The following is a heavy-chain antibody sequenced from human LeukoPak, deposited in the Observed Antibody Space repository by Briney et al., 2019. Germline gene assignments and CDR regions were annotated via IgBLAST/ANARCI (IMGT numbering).Heavy chain of an antibody. CDR2: ISYDGSNK. V-gene: IGHV3-30-3*01. Sequence: PGGSLRLSCAASGFTFSSYAMHWVRQAPGKGLEWVAVISYDGSNKYYADSVKGRFTISRDNSKNTLYLQMNSLRAEDTAVYYCARALRLAAAGTDYWGQGTLVTVSS. D-gene: IGHD6-13*01. J-gene: IGHJ4*02. CDR1: GFTFSSYA. CDR3: ARALRLAAAGTDY.